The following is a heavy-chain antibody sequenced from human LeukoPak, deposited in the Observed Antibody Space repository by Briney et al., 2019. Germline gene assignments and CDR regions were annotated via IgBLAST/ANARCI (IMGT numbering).Heavy chain of an antibody. Sequence: GGSLRLSCAASGFTFSDYYMSWIRQAPGKGLEWVSYVRSSGSNIFYADSVKGRFTISRDNAKNSLYLQMNSVRSEDTAVYYCARGWGDGYNPAFFDYWGQGTRVTVSS. CDR1: GFTFSDYY. CDR2: VRSSGSNI. D-gene: IGHD5-24*01. J-gene: IGHJ4*02. V-gene: IGHV3-11*01. CDR3: ARGWGDGYNPAFFDY.